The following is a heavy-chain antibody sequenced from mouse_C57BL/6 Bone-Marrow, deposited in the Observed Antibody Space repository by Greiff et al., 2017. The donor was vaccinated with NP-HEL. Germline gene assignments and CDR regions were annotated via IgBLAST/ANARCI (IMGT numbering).Heavy chain of an antibody. CDR1: GYTFTSYG. CDR3: ARPVYYDYGGSWFAY. D-gene: IGHD2-4*01. Sequence: VKLMESGAELARPGASVKLSCKASGYTFTSYGISWVKQRTGQGLEWIGEIYPRRGNTYYNEKFKGKATLTADKSSSTAYMELRRLTSEDSAVYFCARPVYYDYGGSWFAYWGQGTLVTVSA. CDR2: IYPRRGNT. V-gene: IGHV1-81*01. J-gene: IGHJ3*01.